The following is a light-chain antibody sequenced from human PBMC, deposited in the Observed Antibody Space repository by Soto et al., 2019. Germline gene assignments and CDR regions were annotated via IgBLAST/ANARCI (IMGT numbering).Light chain of an antibody. CDR3: QVWDYDTDHFV. CDR2: ADS. J-gene: IGLJ1*01. V-gene: IGLV3-21*02. Sequence: SYELTQAPSVSVAPGHTARIGCGGDNIGSKSVHWYQQRPGQAPVLVVYADSDRPSGIPERFSCSNPGNTATLTISRVEAGDEADYYCQVWDYDTDHFVFGPGTKVTVL. CDR1: NIGSKS.